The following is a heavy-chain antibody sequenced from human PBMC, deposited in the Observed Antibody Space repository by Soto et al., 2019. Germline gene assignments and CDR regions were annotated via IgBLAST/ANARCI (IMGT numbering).Heavy chain of an antibody. V-gene: IGHV3-48*02. D-gene: IGHD4-17*01. Sequence: GGSLRLSCAGSGFTFTDYSMIWVRQAPGKGLEWISYMSSTSNIAYYVDSVNGRFTTSRDNDKNSLYLQMNSLRDEDTAVYYCATCYGDYEFPCEYWGQGTLLTVSS. CDR2: MSSTSNIA. CDR1: GFTFTDYS. CDR3: ATCYGDYEFPCEY. J-gene: IGHJ4*02.